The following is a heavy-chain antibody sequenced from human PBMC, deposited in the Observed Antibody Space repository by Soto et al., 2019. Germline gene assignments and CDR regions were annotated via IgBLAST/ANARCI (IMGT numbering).Heavy chain of an antibody. CDR1: GGSISSSSYY. CDR3: ARQTSRIAAAGKGWFDP. Sequence: SETRSLTCTVSGGSISSSSYYWGWIRQPPGKGLEWIGSIYYSGSTYYNPSLKSRVTISVDTSKNQFSLKLSSVTAADTAVYYCARQTSRIAAAGKGWFDPWGQGTLVTV. CDR2: IYYSGST. J-gene: IGHJ5*02. D-gene: IGHD6-13*01. V-gene: IGHV4-39*01.